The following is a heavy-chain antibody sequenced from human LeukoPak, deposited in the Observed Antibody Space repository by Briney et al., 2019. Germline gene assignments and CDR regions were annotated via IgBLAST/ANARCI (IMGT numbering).Heavy chain of an antibody. D-gene: IGHD3-3*01. J-gene: IGHJ5*02. CDR1: EITFSTYW. CDR3: ARVITIFGVVIDRLDP. V-gene: IGHV3-74*01. Sequence: AGGSLRLSCAASEITFSTYWMHWVRQAPGKGLLWVSRIKTDGTTTYYADSVKGRFTVSRDNAKNTLYLQMNSLRAEDTAVYYCARVITIFGVVIDRLDPWGQGTLVTVSS. CDR2: IKTDGTTT.